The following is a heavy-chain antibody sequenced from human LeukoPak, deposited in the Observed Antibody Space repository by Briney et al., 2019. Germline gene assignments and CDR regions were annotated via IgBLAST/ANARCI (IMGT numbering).Heavy chain of an antibody. J-gene: IGHJ6*02. Sequence: GESLKISCKGSGYSFTSYWIGWVRQMPGKGLEWMGIIHPGDSDTRYSPSFQGQVTLSADKSISTAYLQWSSLKASDSAIYYCARHGFCPYGSGNSPETYYYGINVWGQGTTVTVSS. V-gene: IGHV5-51*01. CDR1: GYSFTSYW. D-gene: IGHD3-10*01. CDR3: ARHGFCPYGSGNSPETYYYGINV. CDR2: IHPGDSDT.